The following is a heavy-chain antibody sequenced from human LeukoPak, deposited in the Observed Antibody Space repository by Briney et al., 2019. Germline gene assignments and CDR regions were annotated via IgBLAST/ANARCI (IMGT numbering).Heavy chain of an antibody. V-gene: IGHV1-69*13. D-gene: IGHD3-22*01. CDR2: IIPIFGTA. Sequence: ASVTVSCTASGGTFSSYAISWVRQAPGQGLEWMGGIIPIFGTANYAQKFQGRVMITADESTSTAYMGLSSLRSEDTAVYYCARAGVSYDSSGYYDYWGQGTLVTVSS. J-gene: IGHJ4*02. CDR3: ARAGVSYDSSGYYDY. CDR1: GGTFSSYA.